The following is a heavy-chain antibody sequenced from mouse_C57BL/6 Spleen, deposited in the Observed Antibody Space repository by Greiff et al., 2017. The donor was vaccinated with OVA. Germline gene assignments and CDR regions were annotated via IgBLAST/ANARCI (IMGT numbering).Heavy chain of an antibody. Sequence: EVKLVESGGGLVKPGGSLKLSCAASGFTFSDYGMHWVRQAPEKGLEWVAYISSGSSTIYYADTVKGRFTISRDNAKNTLFLQMTSLRSEDTAMYYCARPSYDGSSWFAYWGQGTLVTVSA. CDR1: GFTFSDYG. CDR3: ARPSYDGSSWFAY. CDR2: ISSGSSTI. J-gene: IGHJ3*01. D-gene: IGHD2-3*01. V-gene: IGHV5-17*01.